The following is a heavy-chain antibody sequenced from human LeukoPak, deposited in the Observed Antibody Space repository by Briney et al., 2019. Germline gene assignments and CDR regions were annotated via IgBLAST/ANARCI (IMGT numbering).Heavy chain of an antibody. V-gene: IGHV1-18*01. D-gene: IGHD2-15*01. CDR3: ARLGYCSGGSCYPRWFDP. J-gene: IGHJ5*02. Sequence: ASVKVSYEASGYTFTSYGISWVRQAPGQGLEWMGWISAYNGNTNYAQKLQGRVTMTTDTSTSTAYMELRSLRSDDTAVYYCARLGYCSGGSCYPRWFDPWGQGTLVTVSS. CDR1: GYTFTSYG. CDR2: ISAYNGNT.